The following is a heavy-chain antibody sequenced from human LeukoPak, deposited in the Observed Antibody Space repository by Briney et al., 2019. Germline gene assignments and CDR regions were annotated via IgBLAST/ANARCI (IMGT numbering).Heavy chain of an antibody. CDR3: VRDRDIAYLRADF. CDR1: GFTFTNHE. V-gene: IGHV3-48*03. Sequence: GGSLRLSCVASGFTFTNHEMNWVRQAPGKGLEWVPYITTSGSTIYYADSVKGRFTISRDNAKNSLYLQMNGLRAEDTAVYYCVRDRDIAYLRADFWGQGTLVTVSS. J-gene: IGHJ4*02. D-gene: IGHD5-12*01. CDR2: ITTSGSTI.